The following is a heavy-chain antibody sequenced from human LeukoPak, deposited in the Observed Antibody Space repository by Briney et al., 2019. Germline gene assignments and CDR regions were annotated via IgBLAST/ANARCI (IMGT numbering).Heavy chain of an antibody. CDR2: ISAYNGNT. V-gene: IGHV1-18*01. Sequence: GASVKVSCKASGYTFTSYGISWVRQAPGQELEWMGWISAYNGNTNYAQKLQGRVTMTTDTSTSTAYMELRSLRSDDTAVYYCARQGYSGHSQGAADYWGQGTLVTVSS. J-gene: IGHJ4*02. CDR1: GYTFTSYG. CDR3: ARQGYSGHSQGAADY. D-gene: IGHD4-23*01.